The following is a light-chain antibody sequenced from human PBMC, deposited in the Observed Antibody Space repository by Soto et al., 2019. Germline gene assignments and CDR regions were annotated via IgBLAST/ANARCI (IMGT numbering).Light chain of an antibody. CDR2: GNN. J-gene: IGLJ2*01. Sequence: QSVVTQPPPVSGAPGQRVTISCTGSSSNIGAGYDVHWYQQLPGTAPKLLIYGNNNRPSGVPDRFSGSKSGTSASLAITGLQAEDEADYYCQSYDSSLSGPVFGGGTKLNVL. V-gene: IGLV1-40*01. CDR1: SSNIGAGYD. CDR3: QSYDSSLSGPV.